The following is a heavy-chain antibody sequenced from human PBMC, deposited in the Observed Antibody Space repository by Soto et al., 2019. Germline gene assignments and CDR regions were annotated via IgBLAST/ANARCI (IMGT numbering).Heavy chain of an antibody. CDR2: IIPIFGTA. Sequence: ASVKVSCKASGVTFSSYAISWVRQAPGQGLEWMGGIIPIFGTANYAQKFQGRVTITADESTSTAYMELSSLRSEDTAVYYCARDRRISSRYYFDYWGQGTLVTVSS. J-gene: IGHJ4*02. D-gene: IGHD3-3*02. CDR3: ARDRRISSRYYFDY. V-gene: IGHV1-69*13. CDR1: GVTFSSYA.